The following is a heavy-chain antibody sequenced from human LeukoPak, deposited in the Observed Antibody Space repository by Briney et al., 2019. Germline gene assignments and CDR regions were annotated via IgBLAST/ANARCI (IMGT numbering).Heavy chain of an antibody. Sequence: SETLSLTCTVSGGSISSSSYYWGWIRQPPGKGLEWIGSIYYSGSTYYNPSLKSQVTISVDTSKNQFSLKLSSVTAADTAVYYCARVPAGYIVLGPHHMDVWGKGTTVTISS. CDR2: IYYSGST. J-gene: IGHJ6*03. V-gene: IGHV4-39*07. CDR3: ARVPAGYIVLGPHHMDV. CDR1: GGSISSSSYY. D-gene: IGHD2-8*01.